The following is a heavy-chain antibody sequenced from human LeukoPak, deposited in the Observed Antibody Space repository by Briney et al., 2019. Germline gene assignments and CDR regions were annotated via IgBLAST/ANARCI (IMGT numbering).Heavy chain of an antibody. D-gene: IGHD5-12*01. CDR1: GGSSSTYY. Sequence: SETLSLTCTLSGGSSSTYYWSWIRQPPGKELEWIGYIYHSGSTNYNPSLKSRVTISVDTSKNQFSLKLSSVTAADTAVYYCARGGGYASPIGYWGQGALVTVSS. J-gene: IGHJ4*02. CDR2: IYHSGST. V-gene: IGHV4-59*01. CDR3: ARGGGYASPIGY.